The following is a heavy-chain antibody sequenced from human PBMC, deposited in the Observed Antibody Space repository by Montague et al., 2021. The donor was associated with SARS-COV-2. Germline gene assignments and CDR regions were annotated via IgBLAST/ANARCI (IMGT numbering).Heavy chain of an antibody. CDR1: GDSVGSNTAA. D-gene: IGHD4-17*01. CDR2: TNYRPKWTS. Sequence: CAISGDSVGSNTAAWNWIRQSPSGGLEWLGRTNYRPKWTSDYATSVEGRISIDPDTSKNQFFLHLRSVTPEDTGVYYCVRDTGSAQAGFDAWGQGTLVTVSS. V-gene: IGHV6-1*01. J-gene: IGHJ4*02. CDR3: VRDTGSAQAGFDA.